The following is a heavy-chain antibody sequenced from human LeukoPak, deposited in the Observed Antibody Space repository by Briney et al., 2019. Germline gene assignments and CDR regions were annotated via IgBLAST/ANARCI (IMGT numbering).Heavy chain of an antibody. CDR3: AKDLLELLWFGELLPTGDAFDI. J-gene: IGHJ3*02. D-gene: IGHD3-10*01. Sequence: PGGSLRLSCAASGFTFSSYAMSWVRQAPGKGLEWVSAISGSGGSTYYADSVKGRFTISRDNSKNTLYLQMNSLRAEDTAVYYCAKDLLELLWFGELLPTGDAFDIWGQGTMVTVSS. CDR1: GFTFSSYA. V-gene: IGHV3-23*01. CDR2: ISGSGGST.